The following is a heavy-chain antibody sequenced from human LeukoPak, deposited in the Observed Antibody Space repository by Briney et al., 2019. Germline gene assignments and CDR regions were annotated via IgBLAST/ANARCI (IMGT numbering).Heavy chain of an antibody. V-gene: IGHV3-21*01. CDR3: ASAGPGRYGVYDY. CDR1: GFTFSSYS. J-gene: IGHJ4*02. CDR2: ISSSSSSYI. D-gene: IGHD3-10*01. Sequence: PGGSLRLSCAASGFTFSSYSMNWVRQAPGKGLEWVSSISSSSSSYIYYADSVKGRFTISRDNAKNSLYLQMNSLRAEDTAVYYCASAGPGRYGVYDYWGQGTLVTVSS.